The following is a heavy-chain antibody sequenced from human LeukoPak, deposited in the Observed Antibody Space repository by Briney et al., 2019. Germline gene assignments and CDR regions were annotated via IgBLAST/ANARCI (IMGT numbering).Heavy chain of an antibody. V-gene: IGHV7-4-1*02. D-gene: IGHD2-15*01. J-gene: IGHJ5*02. CDR2: INTNTGNP. CDR1: GYTFTSYA. CDR3: ARDRDIVVVVAVDTWFDP. Sequence: GASVKVSCKASGYTFTSYAMNWVRQAPGQGLEWMGWINTNTGNPTYAQGFTGRFVFSLDTSVSTAYLQISSLKAEDTAVYYCARDRDIVVVVAVDTWFDPWAREPWSPSPQ.